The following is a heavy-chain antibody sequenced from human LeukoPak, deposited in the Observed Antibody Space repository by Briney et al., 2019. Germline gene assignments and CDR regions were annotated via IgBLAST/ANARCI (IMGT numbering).Heavy chain of an antibody. CDR3: ARDRTFDY. CDR1: GGSFSGYY. V-gene: IGHV4-34*01. CDR2: INHSGST. Sequence: SETLSLTCAVYGGSFSGYYWSWIRQPPGKGLEWIGEINHSGSTNYNPSLKSRVTISVDTSKNQFSLKLSSVTAADTAVYYCARDRTFDYWGQGTLVTVSS. J-gene: IGHJ4*02.